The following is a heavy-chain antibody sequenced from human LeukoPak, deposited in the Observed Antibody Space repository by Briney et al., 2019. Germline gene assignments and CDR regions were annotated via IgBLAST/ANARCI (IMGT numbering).Heavy chain of an antibody. Sequence: SETLSLTCAVYGGSFRGYYWSWIRQPPGKGLEWIGEINHSGSTNYNPSLKSRVTISVDTSKNQFSLKLSSVTAADTAVYYCARGRWYSSSTLFDYWGQGTLVTVSS. CDR1: GGSFRGYY. J-gene: IGHJ4*02. V-gene: IGHV4-34*01. CDR2: INHSGST. CDR3: ARGRWYSSSTLFDY. D-gene: IGHD6-6*01.